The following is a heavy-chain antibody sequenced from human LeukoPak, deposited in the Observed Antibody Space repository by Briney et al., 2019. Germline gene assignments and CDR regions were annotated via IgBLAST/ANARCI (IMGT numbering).Heavy chain of an antibody. CDR1: GGSFSGYY. Sequence: SETLSLTCAVYGGSFSGYYWSWIRQPPGKGLEWIGYIYHSGSTYYNPSLKSRVTISVDRSKNQFSLKLSSVTAADTAVYYCARGQILDYWGQGTLVTVSS. J-gene: IGHJ4*02. V-gene: IGHV4-34*01. CDR2: IYHSGST. CDR3: ARGQILDY.